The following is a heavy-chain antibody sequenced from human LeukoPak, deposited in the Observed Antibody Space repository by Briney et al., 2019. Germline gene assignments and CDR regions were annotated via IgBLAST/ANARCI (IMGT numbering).Heavy chain of an antibody. CDR3: ARHVRPWIQLVIDY. Sequence: PSETLSLTCTVSGGSISTSSYYWGGIRQPPARGLERIGSIYYSGSTYYNPSLKSRVTISVDTSKNQFSLKLSSVTAADTAVYYCARHVRPWIQLVIDYWGQGTLVTVSS. CDR1: GGSISTSSYY. D-gene: IGHD5-18*01. J-gene: IGHJ4*02. V-gene: IGHV4-39*01. CDR2: IYYSGST.